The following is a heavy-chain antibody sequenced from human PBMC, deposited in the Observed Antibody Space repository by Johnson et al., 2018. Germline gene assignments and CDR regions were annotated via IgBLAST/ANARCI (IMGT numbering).Heavy chain of an antibody. CDR3: AKEGHYDILPRLYGTFDY. Sequence: QVQLVQSGGGVVQPGRSLRLSCAASGFGFTSYGMHWARQAAGKGLEWVAVISNDGSTKYYAESVNGRFPISRDNSQNQVYLQMNSRRTEDTAVYYCAKEGHYDILPRLYGTFDYWGQGTLVTVSS. J-gene: IGHJ4*02. CDR2: ISNDGSTK. V-gene: IGHV3-30*18. CDR1: GFGFTSYG. D-gene: IGHD3-9*01.